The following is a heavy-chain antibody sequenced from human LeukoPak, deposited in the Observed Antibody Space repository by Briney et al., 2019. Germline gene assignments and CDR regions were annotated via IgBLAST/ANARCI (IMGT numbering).Heavy chain of an antibody. V-gene: IGHV1-69*13. CDR1: GYTFTSYA. J-gene: IGHJ4*02. CDR2: IIPIFGTA. CDR3: ARVRGGYSYGSSYYFDY. D-gene: IGHD5-18*01. Sequence: GASVKVSCKASGYTFTSYAISWVRQAPGQGLEWMGGIIPIFGTANYAQKFQGRVTITADESTSTAYMELSSLRSEDTAVYYCARVRGGYSYGSSYYFDYWGQGTLVTVSS.